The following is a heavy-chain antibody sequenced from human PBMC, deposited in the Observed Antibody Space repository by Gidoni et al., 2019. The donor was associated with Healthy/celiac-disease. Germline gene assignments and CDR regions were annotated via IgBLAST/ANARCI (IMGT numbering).Heavy chain of an antibody. D-gene: IGHD1-26*01. V-gene: IGHV3-30*02. CDR2: IRYDGSNK. CDR1: GFIFSSYG. J-gene: IGHJ4*02. CDR3: AKDRPSGSRVFDY. Sequence: QVQLVESGGGVVQPGGSLRLSCAASGFIFSSYGMHWVRQAPGKGLEWVAFIRYDGSNKYYADSVKGRFTISRDNSKNTLYLQMNSLRAEDTAVYYCAKDRPSGSRVFDYWGQGTLVTVSS.